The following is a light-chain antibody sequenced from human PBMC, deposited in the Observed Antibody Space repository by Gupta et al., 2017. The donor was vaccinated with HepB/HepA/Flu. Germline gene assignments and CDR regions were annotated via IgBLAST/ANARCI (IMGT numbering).Light chain of an antibody. J-gene: IGLJ2*01. CDR2: ESS. Sequence: QSVLTQPRSVSGAPGQRVTISCTGSSSNIGAGYDVHWYQQLPGTAPKLLMYESSNRPSGVPDRFSGSKSGTSASLAITGLQAEDEADYYCQSYDDSLSGVIFGGGTKLTVL. CDR1: SSNIGAGYD. CDR3: QSYDDSLSGVI. V-gene: IGLV1-40*01.